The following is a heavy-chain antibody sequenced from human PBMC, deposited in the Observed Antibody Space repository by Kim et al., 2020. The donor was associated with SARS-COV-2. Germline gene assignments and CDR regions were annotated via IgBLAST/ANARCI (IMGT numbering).Heavy chain of an antibody. Sequence: NTGYAQKVQGRVTMTRNTSISTDYMELSSLRSEDTAVYYCARSPDRLLDYWGQGTLVTVSS. CDR2: NT. CDR3: ARSPDRLLDY. V-gene: IGHV1-8*01. J-gene: IGHJ4*02. D-gene: IGHD3-22*01.